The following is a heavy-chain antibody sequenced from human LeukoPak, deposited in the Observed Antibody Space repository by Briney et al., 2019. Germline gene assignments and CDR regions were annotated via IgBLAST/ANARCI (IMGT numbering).Heavy chain of an antibody. CDR2: IWFDGSNR. V-gene: IGHV3-33*01. J-gene: IGHJ4*02. CDR1: GFTFNNYG. Sequence: GGSLRLSCAASGFTFNNYGMDWVRQAPGKGLEWVAVIWFDGSNRFYADSVKGRFTISGDNSKNTLYLQMNSLRAEDTAVYYCAREAYQLPFFDYWGQGTLVTVSS. CDR3: AREAYQLPFFDY. D-gene: IGHD2-2*01.